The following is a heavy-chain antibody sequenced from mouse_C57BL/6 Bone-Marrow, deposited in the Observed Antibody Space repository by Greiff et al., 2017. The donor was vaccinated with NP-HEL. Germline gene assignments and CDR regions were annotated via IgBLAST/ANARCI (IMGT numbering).Heavy chain of an antibody. CDR2: IRLKSDNYAT. J-gene: IGHJ4*01. CDR3: TDRGYYAMDY. Sequence: EVQRVESGGGLVQPGGSMKLSCVASGFTFSNYWMNWVRQSPEKGLEWVAQIRLKSDNYATHYAESVKGRFTISRDDSKSSVYLQMNNLRAEDTGIYYCTDRGYYAMDYWGQGTSVTVSS. V-gene: IGHV6-3*01. CDR1: GFTFSNYW.